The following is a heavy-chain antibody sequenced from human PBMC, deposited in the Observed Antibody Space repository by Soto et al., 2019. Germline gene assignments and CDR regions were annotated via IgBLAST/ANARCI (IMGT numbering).Heavy chain of an antibody. CDR2: FYYNGNT. CDR1: GDSISTYY. D-gene: IGHD5-12*01. CDR3: ARDGFNYPMDF. V-gene: IGHV4-59*01. Sequence: SETLSLTCTVSGDSISTYYWSWIRQPPGKGLEWIGYFYYNGNTNYNPSLKSRVTISGETSKNQFSLKVTSVTAADTAMYYCARDGFNYPMDFLGQGISFSVSS. J-gene: IGHJ6*02.